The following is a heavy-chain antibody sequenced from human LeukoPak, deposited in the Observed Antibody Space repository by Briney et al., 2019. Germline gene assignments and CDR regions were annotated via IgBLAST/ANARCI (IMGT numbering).Heavy chain of an antibody. V-gene: IGHV4-34*01. CDR3: ARVGARRDILTGYFPKSYFDY. CDR1: GGSFSGYY. CDR2: INHSGST. D-gene: IGHD3-9*01. Sequence: KPSETLSLTCAVYGGSFSGYYCSWIRQPPGKGLEWIGEINHSGSTNYNPSLKSRVTISVDTSKNQFSLKLSSVTAADTAVYYCARVGARRDILTGYFPKSYFDYWGQGTLVTVSS. J-gene: IGHJ4*02.